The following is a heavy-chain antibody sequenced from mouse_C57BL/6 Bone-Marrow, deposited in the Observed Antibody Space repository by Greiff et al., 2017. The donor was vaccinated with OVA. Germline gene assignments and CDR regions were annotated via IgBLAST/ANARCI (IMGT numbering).Heavy chain of an antibody. CDR1: GYSFTGYF. V-gene: IGHV1-20*01. CDR3: AREPYYGSLDY. Sequence: EVKLVESGPELVKPGDSVKISCKASGYSFTGYFMNWVMQSHGKSLEWIGRINPYNGDTFYNQKFKGKATLTVDKSSSTAHMELRSLTSEDSAVYYCAREPYYGSLDYWGQGTTLTVSS. J-gene: IGHJ2*01. CDR2: INPYNGDT. D-gene: IGHD1-1*01.